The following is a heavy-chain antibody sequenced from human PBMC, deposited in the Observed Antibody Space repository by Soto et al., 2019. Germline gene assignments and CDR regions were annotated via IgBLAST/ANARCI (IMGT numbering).Heavy chain of an antibody. Sequence: QVQLQESGPGLVKPSETLSLTCTVSGGSISSYYWSWIRQPPGKGVEWIGYIYYSGSTNYNPSLKSRVTISVDTSKNQFSLKLSSVTAADTAVYYCARSGDIVVVPAAMSLDYWGQGTLVTVSS. CDR3: ARSGDIVVVPAAMSLDY. CDR2: IYYSGST. D-gene: IGHD2-2*01. CDR1: GGSISSYY. J-gene: IGHJ4*02. V-gene: IGHV4-59*01.